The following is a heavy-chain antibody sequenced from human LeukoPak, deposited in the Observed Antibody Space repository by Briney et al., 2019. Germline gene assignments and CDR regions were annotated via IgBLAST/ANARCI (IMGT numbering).Heavy chain of an antibody. CDR3: AKDHYVSGSYDAFDI. CDR1: GFTFSSYA. D-gene: IGHD3-10*01. V-gene: IGHV3-23*01. CDR2: ITTSGGST. Sequence: GGSLRLSCAASGFTFSSYAMSWVRQAPGEGLEWVSSITTSGGSTYYADSVKGRFTISRDNAKNTLYLQMNSLRAEDTAVYYCAKDHYVSGSYDAFDIWGQGTMVTVSS. J-gene: IGHJ3*02.